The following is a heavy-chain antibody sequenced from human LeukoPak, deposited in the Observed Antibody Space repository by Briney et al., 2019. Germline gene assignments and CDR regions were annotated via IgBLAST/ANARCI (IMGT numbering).Heavy chain of an antibody. V-gene: IGHV4-59*01. D-gene: IGHD6-25*01. J-gene: IGHJ4*02. CDR3: AREGGFYRPLDY. CDR1: GGSISNYY. Sequence: SETLSLTCPVSGGSISNYYYWTWIRQPPGKGLEWIGYVYYTGSTNFNPSLKSRVTMSLDTSRNQFSLKLTSLTAADTAVYYCAREGGFYRPLDYSGQGTLVTVSS. CDR2: VYYTGST.